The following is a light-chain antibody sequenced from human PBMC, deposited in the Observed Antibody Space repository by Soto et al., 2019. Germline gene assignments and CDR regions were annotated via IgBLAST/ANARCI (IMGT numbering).Light chain of an antibody. CDR3: HQYGTSPQT. J-gene: IGKJ1*01. CDR2: GVY. CDR1: QSVSSN. V-gene: IGKV3D-15*01. Sequence: EIVMTQSPTILSVSPGERATLSCRASQSVSSNLAWYQQKPGQAPRLLIYGVYTRAPGIPARFSGSGSGTEFTLTISSLQSEDFAVYYCHQYGTSPQTFGQGTKVEVK.